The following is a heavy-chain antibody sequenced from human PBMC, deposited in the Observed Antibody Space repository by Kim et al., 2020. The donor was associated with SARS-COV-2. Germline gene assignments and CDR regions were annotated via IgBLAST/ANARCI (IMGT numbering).Heavy chain of an antibody. Sequence: ASVKVSCKASGFTFTSYAMNWVRQAPGQGLEWMGWINTNTGNPTYAQGFTGRFVFSLDTSVSTAYLQISSLKAEDTAVYYCARDRKQWLVERWFDPWGQGTLVTVAS. CDR2: INTNTGNP. J-gene: IGHJ5*02. CDR3: ARDRKQWLVERWFDP. CDR1: GFTFTSYA. V-gene: IGHV7-4-1*02. D-gene: IGHD6-19*01.